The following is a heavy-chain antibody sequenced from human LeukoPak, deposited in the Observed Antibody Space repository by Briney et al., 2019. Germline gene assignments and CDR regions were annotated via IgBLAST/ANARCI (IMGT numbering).Heavy chain of an antibody. CDR2: IRYDGSNK. Sequence: PGGSLRLSCAASGFTFSSYGMHWVRQAPGKGLEWVAFIRYDGSNKYYADSVKGRFTISRDNSKNTLYLQMNSLRAEDTAVYYCAKGYSSSWSYFDYWGQGTLVTVSS. CDR3: AKGYSSSWSYFDY. CDR1: GFTFSSYG. V-gene: IGHV3-30*02. J-gene: IGHJ4*02. D-gene: IGHD6-13*01.